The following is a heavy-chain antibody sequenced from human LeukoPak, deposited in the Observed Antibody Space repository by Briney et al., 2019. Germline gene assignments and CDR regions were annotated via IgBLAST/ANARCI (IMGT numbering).Heavy chain of an antibody. D-gene: IGHD1-1*01. J-gene: IGHJ5*02. CDR2: IYYSGST. CDR3: ARDWELGH. Sequence: SQTLSLTCTLSGGSISSGGYYWSWIRQHPGKGLEWIGYIYYSGSTNYNPSLKSRVTILLDTSKNQFSLKLNSVTAADTAVYYCARDWELGHWGQGTLVTVS. V-gene: IGHV4-31*03. CDR1: GGSISSGGYY.